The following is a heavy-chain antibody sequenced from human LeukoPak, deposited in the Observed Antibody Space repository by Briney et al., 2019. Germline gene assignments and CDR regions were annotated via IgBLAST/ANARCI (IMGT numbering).Heavy chain of an antibody. V-gene: IGHV3-7*03. Sequence: GGSLRLSCAASGVTFSSYWMNWARQAPGKGLEWVGSINHNGNVNYYVDSVKGRFTISRDNAKISLYLQMSNWRAEDTAVYFCARGGGLDVWGQGATVTVSS. D-gene: IGHD3-16*01. CDR3: ARGGGLDV. J-gene: IGHJ6*02. CDR1: GVTFSSYW. CDR2: INHNGNVN.